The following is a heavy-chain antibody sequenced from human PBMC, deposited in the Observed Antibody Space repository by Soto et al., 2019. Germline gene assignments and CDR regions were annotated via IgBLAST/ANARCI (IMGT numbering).Heavy chain of an antibody. J-gene: IGHJ4*02. CDR3: ARHSYAQSGHPLLPFDY. D-gene: IGHD3-3*01. CDR1: GFSLTTSAMC. V-gene: IGHV2-70*01. CDR2: IGWDDDE. Sequence: SGPTLVNPTQTLTLTCTFSGFSLTTSAMCVSWIRQPPGGALEWLALIGWDDDEYYTTSLKTRLTISKDTSKKQVVLTMTNMDPVDTPPNYCARHSYAQSGHPLLPFDYWGQEILVTVSS.